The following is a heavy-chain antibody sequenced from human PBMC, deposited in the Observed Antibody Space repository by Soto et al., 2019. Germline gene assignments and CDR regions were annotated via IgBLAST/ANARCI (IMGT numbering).Heavy chain of an antibody. CDR3: ARKINGAASKPPES. CDR2: IYNGGTT. V-gene: IGHV4-39*01. D-gene: IGHD6-25*01. CDR1: GGSISSYNYY. J-gene: IGHJ5*02. Sequence: QPQMQESGPGLVKPSETLSLTCSVSGGSISSYNYYWGWIRQPPGKGLEWIGSIYNGGTTSYNASLKSRVTISVDTSKNQVSLRLTSVSVADTAVYYCARKINGAASKPPESWGQGTRVIVS.